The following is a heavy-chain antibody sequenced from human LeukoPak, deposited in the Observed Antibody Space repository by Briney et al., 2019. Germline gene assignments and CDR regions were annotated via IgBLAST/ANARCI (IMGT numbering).Heavy chain of an antibody. CDR1: GFTFSSHS. CDR2: ISSSSITI. D-gene: IGHD3-10*01. J-gene: IGHJ4*02. V-gene: IGHV3-48*02. CDR3: ARDSYDSGSGIDY. Sequence: GGPLRLSCAASGFTFSSHSMNWVRQAPGKGLEWVAYISSSSITIHYADSVRGRFTISRDNAKNSLFLQMKSLRDEDMAVYYCARDSYDSGSGIDYWGQGTLVTVSS.